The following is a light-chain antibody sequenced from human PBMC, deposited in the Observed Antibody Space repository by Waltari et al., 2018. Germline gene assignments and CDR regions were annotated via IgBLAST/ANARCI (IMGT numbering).Light chain of an antibody. V-gene: IGKV3-15*01. Sequence: EIVLTQSPVILSVSPGERATLSCRASQSISSHLAWYHQKLGQAPRLLIYVASTRATGIPARFSGSGSGIEFTLTISSLQSEDFAVYYCQQYNNWPVYTFGQGTKLEIK. CDR1: QSISSH. CDR3: QQYNNWPVYT. CDR2: VAS. J-gene: IGKJ2*01.